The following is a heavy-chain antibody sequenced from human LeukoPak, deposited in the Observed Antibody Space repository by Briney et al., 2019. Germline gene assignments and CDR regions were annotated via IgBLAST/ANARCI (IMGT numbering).Heavy chain of an antibody. D-gene: IGHD3-3*01. CDR1: GGTFSSYA. CDR2: IIPIFGTA. CDR3: ARDSITIFGVVIDYYMDV. J-gene: IGHJ6*03. V-gene: IGHV1-69*13. Sequence: SVKVSCKASGGTFSSYAISWVRQAPGQGLEWMGGIIPIFGTANYAQKFQGRVTITADESTSTAYMELSSLRSEDTAVYYCARDSITIFGVVIDYYMDVWGKGTTVTVSS.